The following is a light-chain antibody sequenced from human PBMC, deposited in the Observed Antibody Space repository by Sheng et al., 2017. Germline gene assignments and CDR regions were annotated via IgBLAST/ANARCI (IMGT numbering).Light chain of an antibody. CDR2: GAS. CDR3: QQYGSSPLT. CDR1: QRVSSGY. Sequence: EIVLTQSPGTLSLSPGERATLSCRASQRVSSGYLAWYQQKPGQAPSLLINGASSRATGIPDRFSGSGSGTDFTLTISRLEPEDFAVYYCQQYGSSPLTFGRRDQGGDQT. V-gene: IGKV3-20*01. J-gene: IGKJ4*01.